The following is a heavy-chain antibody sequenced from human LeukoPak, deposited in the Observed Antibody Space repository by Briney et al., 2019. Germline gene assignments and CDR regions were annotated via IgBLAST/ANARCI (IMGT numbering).Heavy chain of an antibody. CDR2: INKNGGEQ. D-gene: IGHD3-22*01. V-gene: IGHV3-7*05. CDR1: GFTFSTYW. Sequence: QPGRSLRLSCAASGFTFSTYWMTWVRQAPGKGLEWVANINKNGGEQYYGDSVKGRFTISRDNTKNSLYLQMNSLRAEDTAMYYCTTYYDSGPSKDWGQETLVTVSS. CDR3: TTYYDSGPSKD. J-gene: IGHJ4*02.